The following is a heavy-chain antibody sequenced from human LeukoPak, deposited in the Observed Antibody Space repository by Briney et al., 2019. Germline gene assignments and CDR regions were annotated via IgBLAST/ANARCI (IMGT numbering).Heavy chain of an antibody. J-gene: IGHJ4*02. D-gene: IGHD1-26*01. CDR3: ARDLSFGSLDF. Sequence: GGSLRLSCAASGFTLSSHGMHWVRQAPGKGLEWVALIWYDGTRENYADSVKGRFTISRDLSKNTLNLQMNSLRVEDTAVFHCARDLSFGSLDFRGQGTLVTVSS. V-gene: IGHV3-33*01. CDR2: IWYDGTRE. CDR1: GFTLSSHG.